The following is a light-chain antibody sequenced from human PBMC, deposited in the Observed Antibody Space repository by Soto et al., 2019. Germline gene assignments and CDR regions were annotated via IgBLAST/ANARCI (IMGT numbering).Light chain of an antibody. Sequence: DRVVPQSPATLSVYPEARATLSCRASQSVSSNLAWYQQKPGQAPRLLIYGASSRATGIPARFSGSGSGTEFTLTITSLQPDDSATYYCQQCNRYLITFGQGTRLEIK. J-gene: IGKJ5*01. CDR3: QQCNRYLIT. CDR2: GAS. V-gene: IGKV3-15*01. CDR1: QSVSSN.